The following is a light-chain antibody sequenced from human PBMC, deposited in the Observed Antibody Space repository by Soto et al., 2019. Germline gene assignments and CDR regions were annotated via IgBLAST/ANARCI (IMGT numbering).Light chain of an antibody. Sequence: EMVLTQSTGTLSLSPGERATLSCRASQSVSSIYLAWFQQRPGQAPRLLIYGASDRATGIPDRFSGSGSGTDFTLTIRRLEPEDFAVYYCQQYGTPPWTFAQRTKV. J-gene: IGKJ1*01. CDR1: QSVSSIY. CDR3: QQYGTPPWT. V-gene: IGKV3-20*01. CDR2: GAS.